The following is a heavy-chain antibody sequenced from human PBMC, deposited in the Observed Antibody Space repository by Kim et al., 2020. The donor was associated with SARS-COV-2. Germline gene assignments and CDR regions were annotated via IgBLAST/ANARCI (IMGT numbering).Heavy chain of an antibody. Sequence: YYADSVKGRFTISRDNSKNTRYLQMNSLRAEDTAVYYCARVTVTTLSFDYWGQGTLVTVSS. J-gene: IGHJ4*02. V-gene: IGHV3-53*01. CDR3: ARVTVTTLSFDY. D-gene: IGHD4-17*01.